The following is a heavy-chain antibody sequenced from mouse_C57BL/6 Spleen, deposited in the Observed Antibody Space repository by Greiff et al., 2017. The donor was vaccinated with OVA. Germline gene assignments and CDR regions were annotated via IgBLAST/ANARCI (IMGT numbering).Heavy chain of an antibody. CDR2: IWSGGST. CDR1: GFSLTSYG. Sequence: QVQLQQSGPGLVQPSQSLSITCTVSGFSLTSYGVHWVRQSPGQGLEWLGVIWSGGSTDYNAAFISRLSISKDNSKSQVFFKMNSLKADDTAIYDCARKGTYGEGYYAMEYWGQGTSVTVSS. CDR3: ARKGTYGEGYYAMEY. V-gene: IGHV2-2*01. J-gene: IGHJ4*01. D-gene: IGHD2-13*01.